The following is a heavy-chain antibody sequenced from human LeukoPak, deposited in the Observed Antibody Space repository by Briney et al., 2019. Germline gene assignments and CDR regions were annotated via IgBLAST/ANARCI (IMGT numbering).Heavy chain of an antibody. D-gene: IGHD3-22*01. J-gene: IGHJ3*02. CDR2: IRSKAYGGTT. Sequence: GGSLRLSCTASGFTFGDYAMSWFRQAPGEGLEWVGFIRSKAYGGTTEYAASVKGRFTISRDDSKSIAYLQMNSLKTEDTAVYCCTRSSGHDAFDIWGQGTMVTVSS. V-gene: IGHV3-49*03. CDR3: TRSSGHDAFDI. CDR1: GFTFGDYA.